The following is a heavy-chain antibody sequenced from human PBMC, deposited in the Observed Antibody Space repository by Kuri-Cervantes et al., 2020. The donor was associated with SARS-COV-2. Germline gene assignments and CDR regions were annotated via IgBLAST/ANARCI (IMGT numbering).Heavy chain of an antibody. V-gene: IGHV3-15*01. Sequence: GGSLRLSCAASGVTFSNAWMSWVRQAPGKGLEWVGRIKSKTDGGTTDYAAPVKGRFTISRDNSTNTLSLQMSSLRAEDTAVYYCAKDLDHPDIQLYGMDVWGQGTTVNVSS. CDR2: IKSKTDGGTT. D-gene: IGHD1-1*01. CDR1: GVTFSNAW. CDR3: AKDLDHPDIQLYGMDV. J-gene: IGHJ6*02.